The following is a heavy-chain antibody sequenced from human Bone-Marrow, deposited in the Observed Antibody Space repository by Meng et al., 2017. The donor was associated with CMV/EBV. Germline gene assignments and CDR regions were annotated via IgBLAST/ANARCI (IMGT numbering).Heavy chain of an antibody. D-gene: IGHD6-13*01. V-gene: IGHV4-34*01. Sequence: GSLRLCCAVYGGSFSGYYWSWIRQPPGKGLEWIGEINHSGSTNYNPSLKSRVTISVDTSKNQFSLKLSSVTAADTAVYYCARRRGAAAAQGSNWFDPWGQGTLVTVSS. CDR2: INHSGST. CDR3: ARRRGAAAAQGSNWFDP. J-gene: IGHJ5*02. CDR1: GGSFSGYY.